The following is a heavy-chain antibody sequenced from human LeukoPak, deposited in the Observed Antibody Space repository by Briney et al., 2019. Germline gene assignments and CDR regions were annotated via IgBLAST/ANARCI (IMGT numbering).Heavy chain of an antibody. CDR2: ISWNSGSI. V-gene: IGHV3-9*01. J-gene: IGHJ4*02. CDR3: TQDSGRGYSYGYVNY. Sequence: PGGSLRLSCGASGFTFSSYWMHWVRQAPGKGLEWASGISWNSGSIGYTDSVKGRFTISRDNAKNSLYLQMNSLRAEDTALYYCTQDSGRGYSYGYVNYWGQGTLVTVSS. D-gene: IGHD5-18*01. CDR1: GFTFSSYW.